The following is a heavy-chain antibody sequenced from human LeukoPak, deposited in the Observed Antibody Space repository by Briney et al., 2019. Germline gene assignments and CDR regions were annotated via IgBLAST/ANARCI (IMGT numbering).Heavy chain of an antibody. CDR2: ISSSSSYT. V-gene: IGHV3-11*05. Sequence: GGSLRLSCAASGFTFSDYYMSWIRQAPGKGLEWVSYISSSSSYTHYADSVKGRFTISRDNAKNSLYLQMNSLRAEDTAVYYCARDGTNYYGSGSYSDYWGQGTLVTVSS. CDR1: GFTFSDYY. D-gene: IGHD3-10*01. CDR3: ARDGTNYYGSGSYSDY. J-gene: IGHJ4*02.